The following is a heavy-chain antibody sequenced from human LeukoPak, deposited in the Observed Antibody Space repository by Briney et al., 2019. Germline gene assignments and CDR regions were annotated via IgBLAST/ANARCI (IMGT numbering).Heavy chain of an antibody. Sequence: GGSLRLSCAASGFTVSSNYMSWVRQAPGKGLEWVSVIYSGGSTYYADSVKGRFTISKDNSKNTLYLQMNSLRAEDTAVYYCARASSSWSHRLDYWGQGTLVTVSS. CDR3: ARASSSWSHRLDY. J-gene: IGHJ4*02. CDR2: IYSGGST. CDR1: GFTVSSNY. V-gene: IGHV3-66*02. D-gene: IGHD6-13*01.